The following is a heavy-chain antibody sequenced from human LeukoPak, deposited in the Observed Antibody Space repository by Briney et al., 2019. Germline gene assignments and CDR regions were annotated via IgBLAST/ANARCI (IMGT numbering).Heavy chain of an antibody. V-gene: IGHV3-49*04. J-gene: IGHJ4*02. Sequence: SGGSLRLSCTTSGFAFDDFAMSWVRQPAGKGLEWVGFIRRRAYGGAAEYAASVKGRFIISRGDSKGIAYLQMNSLKTEDTAVYYCSRNGLVDFDYWGQGSRVIVSP. CDR3: SRNGLVDFDY. CDR1: GFAFDDFA. CDR2: IRRRAYGGAA.